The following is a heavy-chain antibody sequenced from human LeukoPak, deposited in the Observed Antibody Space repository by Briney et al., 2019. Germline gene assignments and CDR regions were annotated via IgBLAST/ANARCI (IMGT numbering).Heavy chain of an antibody. CDR2: ISSSGSTM. J-gene: IGHJ4*01. D-gene: IGHD1-26*01. CDR1: GFTFSRYE. Sequence: GGSLRLSCAASGFTFSRYEMNWVRQAPGKGLEWLSYISSSGSTMYYADSVKGRITISRDNAKNSLYLQMNSLRAEDTAVYYWARVLAGATYFDYWGQGTLVTVSS. CDR3: ARVLAGATYFDY. V-gene: IGHV3-48*03.